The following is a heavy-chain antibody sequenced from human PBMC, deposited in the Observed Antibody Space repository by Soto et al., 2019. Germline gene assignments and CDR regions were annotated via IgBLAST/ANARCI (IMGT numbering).Heavy chain of an antibody. Sequence: QITLKESGPPLVKPTQTLTLTCTFSALSPSTSGAGVGWIRQPPGKALEWLALIYWDNGKRYSPSLKSRLTITKDTSKNQVVLTTTNMDTVDTATYYCAHRLPLTSYDFWTGITRGRFDPSGQGTLVTVSS. D-gene: IGHD3-3*01. CDR2: IYWDNGK. CDR3: AHRLPLTSYDFWTGITRGRFDP. V-gene: IGHV2-5*02. J-gene: IGHJ5*02. CDR1: ALSPSTSGAG.